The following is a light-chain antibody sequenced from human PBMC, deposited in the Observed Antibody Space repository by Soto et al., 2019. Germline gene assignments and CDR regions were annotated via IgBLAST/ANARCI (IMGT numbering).Light chain of an antibody. CDR1: QSVSSN. Sequence: EIVMTQSPATLSVSPGERATLSCRASQSVSSNLAWYQQKPGQAPRLLIYGASTRATGIPARFSGSRSGTDFTLNISSLQSEDFAVYYCQQYNNWPLTFGGGTTVEIK. CDR3: QQYNNWPLT. J-gene: IGKJ4*01. CDR2: GAS. V-gene: IGKV3-15*01.